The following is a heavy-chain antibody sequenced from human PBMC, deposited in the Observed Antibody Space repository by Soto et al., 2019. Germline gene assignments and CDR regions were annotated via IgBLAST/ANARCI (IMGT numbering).Heavy chain of an antibody. D-gene: IGHD3-22*01. CDR1: XGSXSSSNW. Sequence: SETLSLTCAVXXGSXSSSNWWXXXXXXXXXXXXXXGEIYHSGRTYYNPSLRSRLTTSVDTSKNQFSLKLNSVTAADTAVYYCARAFGSADPDSSGYSLKDVFDIWGQGTMVTVS. J-gene: IGHJ3*02. CDR3: ARAFGSADPDSSGYSLKDVFDI. CDR2: IYHSGRT. V-gene: IGHV4-4*02.